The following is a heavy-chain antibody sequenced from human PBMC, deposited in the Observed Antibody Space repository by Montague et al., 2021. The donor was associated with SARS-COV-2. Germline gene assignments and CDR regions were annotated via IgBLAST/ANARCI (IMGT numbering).Heavy chain of an antibody. CDR2: INSDGSST. V-gene: IGHV3-74*01. CDR1: GFTLNSYW. Sequence: SLRLSCAASGFTLNSYWMSWVRQAPGKGLEWVSSINSDGSSTSYADSVKGRFTISRDNAKNTLYLQMNSLRAEDTAVYYCANGSFLGVASCDYWGQGTLVTVSS. J-gene: IGHJ4*02. CDR3: ANGSFLGVASCDY. D-gene: IGHD3-10*01.